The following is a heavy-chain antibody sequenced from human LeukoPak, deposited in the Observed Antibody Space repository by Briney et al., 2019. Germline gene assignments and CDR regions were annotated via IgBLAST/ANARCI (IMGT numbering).Heavy chain of an antibody. CDR2: ISAYNGNT. V-gene: IGHV1-18*01. D-gene: IGHD3-22*01. CDR3: ARLRYYDRYNWFDP. CDR1: GYTFTSYG. J-gene: IGHJ5*02. Sequence: GASVKVSCKASGYTFTSYGISWVRQAPGQGLEWMGWISAYNGNTNYAQKLQGRVTMTRDMSTSTVYMELRSLRSEDTAVYYCARLRYYDRYNWFDPWGQGTLVTVSS.